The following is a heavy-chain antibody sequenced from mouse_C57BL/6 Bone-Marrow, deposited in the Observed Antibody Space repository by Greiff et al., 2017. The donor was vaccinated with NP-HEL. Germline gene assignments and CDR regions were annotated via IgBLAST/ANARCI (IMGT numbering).Heavy chain of an antibody. Sequence: QVQLQQPGTELVKPGASVKLSCKASGYTFTSYWMHWVKQRPGQGLEWIGNINPSNGGTNYNEKFKSKATLTVDKSSSTAYMQLSSLTSDDSAVYYCAVTTVVASNFDVWGTGTTVTVSS. D-gene: IGHD1-1*01. CDR3: AVTTVVASNFDV. CDR1: GYTFTSYW. J-gene: IGHJ1*03. V-gene: IGHV1-53*01. CDR2: INPSNGGT.